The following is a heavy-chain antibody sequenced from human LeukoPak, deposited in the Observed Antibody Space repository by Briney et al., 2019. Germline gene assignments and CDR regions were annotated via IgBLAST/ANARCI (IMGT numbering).Heavy chain of an antibody. D-gene: IGHD3-22*01. CDR3: AREWNYETSGYYYYY. CDR1: GGTFSRYG. V-gene: IGHV1-69*13. J-gene: IGHJ4*02. CDR2: IIPLFGTA. Sequence: SVNVSCKASGGTFSRYGISWVRQAPGQGLEWMGGIIPLFGTANYAQKFQGRVTITADESTSTAYMELSRLRPEDTALYYCAREWNYETSGYYYYYWGQGTLVTVSS.